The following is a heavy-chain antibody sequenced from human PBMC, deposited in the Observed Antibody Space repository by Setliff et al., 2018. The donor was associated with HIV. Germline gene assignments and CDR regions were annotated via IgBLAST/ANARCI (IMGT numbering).Heavy chain of an antibody. CDR1: GFPFSNYA. J-gene: IGHJ4*02. V-gene: IGHV1-3*03. D-gene: IGHD3-22*01. Sequence: ASVKVSCKASGFPFSNYAIHWVRQAPGQRLEWMGWINVDSGNTKYLQDLQGRVTITSDTSATTAYMEVSNLRSEDMAVYYCARERDSNGSQFDYWGQGTLVTVSS. CDR3: ARERDSNGSQFDY. CDR2: INVDSGNT.